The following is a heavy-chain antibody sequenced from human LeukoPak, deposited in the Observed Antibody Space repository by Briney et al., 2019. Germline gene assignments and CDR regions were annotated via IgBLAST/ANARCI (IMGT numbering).Heavy chain of an antibody. D-gene: IGHD2-21*01. CDR1: GFTLSSYA. CDR2: PSSSDAGT. V-gene: IGHV3-23*01. CDR3: AKAPVTSCRGAYCYPFDS. Sequence: PGGSLRLSCVASGFTLSSYAMSWVRQTPGKGLEWVAAPSSSDAGTYHADSVRGRFTISRDNSKNTLYLQMNSLRAEDAAVYFCAKAPVTSCRGAYCYPFDSWGQGTLVTVSS. J-gene: IGHJ4*02.